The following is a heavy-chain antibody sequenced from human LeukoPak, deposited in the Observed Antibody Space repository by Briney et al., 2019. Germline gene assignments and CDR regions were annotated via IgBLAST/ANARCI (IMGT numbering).Heavy chain of an antibody. CDR1: GYHFTIYW. CDR2: IYPGDSDT. J-gene: IGHJ4*02. CDR3: AKIDRQYCSRSSCYALDY. V-gene: IGHV5-51*01. Sequence: GESLKISFKGFGYHFTIYWIGWVRQGPGKGLGWVGVIYPGDSDTRYSPSLQGQVTISVDKSISTAYLQWSSLKASDTAIYYCAKIDRQYCSRSSCYALDYWGQGTQVTVSS. D-gene: IGHD2-2*01.